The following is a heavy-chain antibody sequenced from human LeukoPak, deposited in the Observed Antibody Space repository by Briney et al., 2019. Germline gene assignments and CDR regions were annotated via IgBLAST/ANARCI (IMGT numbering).Heavy chain of an antibody. CDR3: ALSGASRDFDY. V-gene: IGHV1-46*01. D-gene: IGHD6-19*01. CDR1: GYTFTSYY. J-gene: IGHJ4*02. CDR2: INPSGGST. Sequence: ASVKVSCKASGYTFTSYYMHWVRQAPGQGLEWMGIINPSGGSTSYAQKFQGRVTMTRDTSTSTVYMELSSLRSEDTAVYYCALSGASRDFDYWGQGTLVTVFS.